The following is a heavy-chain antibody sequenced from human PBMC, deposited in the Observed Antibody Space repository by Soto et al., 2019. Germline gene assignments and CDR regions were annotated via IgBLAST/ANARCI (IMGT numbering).Heavy chain of an antibody. V-gene: IGHV3-21*01. J-gene: IGHJ4*02. CDR3: ARDSSTGYYLSDFDY. CDR1: GFTFSNYN. CDR2: ISTRSHYI. Sequence: GSLRLSCAASGFTFSNYNMNWVRQAPGKGLEWVASISTRSHYIYYADSLKGRFTISRDNAKNSVDLQISSLRAEDTAVYYCARDSSTGYYLSDFDYWGQGTLVTVSS. D-gene: IGHD3-9*01.